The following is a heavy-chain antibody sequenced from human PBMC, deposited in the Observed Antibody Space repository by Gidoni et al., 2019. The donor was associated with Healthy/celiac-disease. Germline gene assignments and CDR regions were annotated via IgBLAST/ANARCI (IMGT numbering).Heavy chain of an antibody. CDR2: IYYSGST. CDR3: ARSPLGCSSTSCTWYNWFDP. CDR1: GGSISSSSYY. J-gene: IGHJ5*02. V-gene: IGHV4-39*01. D-gene: IGHD2-2*01. Sequence: QLQLQESGPGLVKPSETLSLTCTVSGGSISSSSYYWGWIRQPPGKGLEWIGSIYYSGSTYYNPSLKSRVTISVDTSKNQFSLKLSSVTAADTAVYYCARSPLGCSSTSCTWYNWFDPWGQGTLVTVSS.